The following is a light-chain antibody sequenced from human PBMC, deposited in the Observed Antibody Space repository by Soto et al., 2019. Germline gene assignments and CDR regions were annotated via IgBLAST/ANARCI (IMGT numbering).Light chain of an antibody. Sequence: QSALTQPRSVSGSPGQSVTISCTGTSSDVGGYNYVSWYQQHPGKAPKLMIYDVSKRPSGVPDRFSGSKSGNTASLTISGLQAGDEADYYCCSYAGSYFYVFGTGTKVTVL. CDR1: SSDVGGYNY. CDR3: CSYAGSYFYV. J-gene: IGLJ1*01. CDR2: DVS. V-gene: IGLV2-11*01.